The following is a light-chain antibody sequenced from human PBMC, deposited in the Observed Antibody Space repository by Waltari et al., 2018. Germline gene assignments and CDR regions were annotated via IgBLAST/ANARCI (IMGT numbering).Light chain of an antibody. CDR2: RVS. V-gene: IGKV2-30*02. CDR3: MQGTHWPYT. CDR1: QSLVHTDGNTH. Sequence: DVVMTQSPLSLPVTLGQAASLSCKSSQSLVHTDGNTHFTWLHQRPGQSPRRLIYRVSNRDSGVPDRFSGSGSGTDFTLRISRVEAEDVGVYYCMQGTHWPYTFGQGTKLDIK. J-gene: IGKJ2*01.